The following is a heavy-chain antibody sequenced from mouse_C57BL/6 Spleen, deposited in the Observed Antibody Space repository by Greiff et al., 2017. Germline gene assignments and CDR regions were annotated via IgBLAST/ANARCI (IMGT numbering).Heavy chain of an antibody. J-gene: IGHJ2*01. CDR1: GFTFSSYG. Sequence: EVQVVESGGDLVKPGGSLKLSCAASGFTFSSYGLSWVRQTPDKRLEWVATISSGGSYTYYPDSVKGRFTISRDNAKNTLYLQMSSLKSEDTAMYYCARPDDGYFFDYWGQGTTLTVSS. CDR2: ISSGGSYT. V-gene: IGHV5-6*01. D-gene: IGHD2-3*01. CDR3: ARPDDGYFFDY.